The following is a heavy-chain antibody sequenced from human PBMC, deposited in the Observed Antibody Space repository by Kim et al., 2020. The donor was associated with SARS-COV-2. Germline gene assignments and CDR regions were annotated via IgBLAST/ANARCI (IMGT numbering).Heavy chain of an antibody. Sequence: ASVKVSCKVSGYTLTELSMHWVRQAPGKGLEWMGGFDPEDGETIYAQKFQGRVTMTEDTSTDTAYMELSSLRSEDTAVYYCATDLVVPAAMGGDWFDPWGQGTLVTVSS. J-gene: IGHJ5*02. CDR2: FDPEDGET. D-gene: IGHD2-2*01. V-gene: IGHV1-24*01. CDR1: GYTLTELS. CDR3: ATDLVVPAAMGGDWFDP.